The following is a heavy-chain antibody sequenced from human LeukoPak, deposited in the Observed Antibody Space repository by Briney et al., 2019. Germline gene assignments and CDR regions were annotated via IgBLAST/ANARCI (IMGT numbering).Heavy chain of an antibody. CDR3: AREVYSYALDALDL. Sequence: GGSLRLSCAASGFRFNNYAMHWVRQPPGTGLEWVAVISMDGIQEYYADPVKGRFSISRDNSKNTLYQQMNSLRSEDTAVYYCAREVYSYALDALDLWGQGTMVTVSS. CDR2: ISMDGIQE. D-gene: IGHD5-18*01. CDR1: GFRFNNYA. J-gene: IGHJ3*01. V-gene: IGHV3-30*04.